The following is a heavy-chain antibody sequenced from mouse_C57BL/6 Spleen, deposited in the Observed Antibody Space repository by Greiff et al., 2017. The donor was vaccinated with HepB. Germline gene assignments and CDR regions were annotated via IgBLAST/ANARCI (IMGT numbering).Heavy chain of an antibody. V-gene: IGHV3-6*01. CDR1: GYSITSGYY. J-gene: IGHJ4*01. CDR2: ISYDGSN. D-gene: IGHD4-1*01. Sequence: EVKLMESGPGLVKPSQSLSLTCSVTGYSITSGYYWNWIRQFPGNKLEWMGYISYDGSNNYNPSLKNRISITRDTSKNQFFLKLNSVTTEDTATYYCALTGTEAMDYWGQGTSVTVSS. CDR3: ALTGTEAMDY.